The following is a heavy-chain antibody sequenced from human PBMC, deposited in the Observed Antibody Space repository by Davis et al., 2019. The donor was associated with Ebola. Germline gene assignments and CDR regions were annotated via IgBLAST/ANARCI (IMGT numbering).Heavy chain of an antibody. CDR3: ARGVPAAMGLYYGMDV. V-gene: IGHV4-4*02. D-gene: IGHD2-2*01. Sequence: MPSETLSLTCAVSGGSISSSNWWSWVRPPPGKGLEWIGEIYHSGSTNYNPSLKSRVTISVDKSKNQFSLKLSSVTAADTAVYYCARGVPAAMGLYYGMDVWGKGTTVTVSS. CDR2: IYHSGST. CDR1: GGSISSSNW. J-gene: IGHJ6*04.